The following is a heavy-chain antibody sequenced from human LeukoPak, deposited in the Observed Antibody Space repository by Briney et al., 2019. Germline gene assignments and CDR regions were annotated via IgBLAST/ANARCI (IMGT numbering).Heavy chain of an antibody. D-gene: IGHD3-16*02. CDR3: ARGNYEYIWGTYRFNWFDS. J-gene: IGHJ5*01. V-gene: IGHV1-2*02. Sequence: ASVKVSCKASGYTFTGYYMHWVRQAPGQGLEWMGWINPNSGGTNYAQKFQGRVTMTRDTSINTAYMELSSLTSDDTAVYYCARGNYEYIWGTYRFNWFDSWGQGTLVTVSS. CDR1: GYTFTGYY. CDR2: INPNSGGT.